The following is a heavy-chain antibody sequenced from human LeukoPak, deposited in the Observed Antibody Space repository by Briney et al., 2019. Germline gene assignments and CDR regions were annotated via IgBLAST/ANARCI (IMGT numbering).Heavy chain of an antibody. D-gene: IGHD5-24*01. CDR1: GFTFSSYA. CDR3: AREEIRSWFDP. Sequence: GGSLRLSCAASGFTFSSYAMHWVRQAPGKGLEWVAVISYDGSNKYYADSVKGRFTISRDNSKNTLYLQMNSLRAEDTAVYYCAREEIRSWFDPWGQGTLVTVSS. CDR2: ISYDGSNK. V-gene: IGHV3-30-3*01. J-gene: IGHJ5*02.